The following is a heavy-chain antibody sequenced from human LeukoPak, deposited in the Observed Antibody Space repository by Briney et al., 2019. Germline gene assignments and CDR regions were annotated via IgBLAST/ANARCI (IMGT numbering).Heavy chain of an antibody. J-gene: IGHJ3*02. CDR1: GFTFSSYE. CDR2: IRSSGSTI. V-gene: IGHV3-48*03. CDR3: ARLRSRRWLQLNAAFDI. D-gene: IGHD5-24*01. Sequence: GGSLRLSCAASGFTFSSYEMNWVRQAPGKGLEWVSYIRSSGSTIYYADSVKGRFTISRDNAKNSLYLQMNSRRAEGTAVYYCARLRSRRWLQLNAAFDIWGQGTMVTVSS.